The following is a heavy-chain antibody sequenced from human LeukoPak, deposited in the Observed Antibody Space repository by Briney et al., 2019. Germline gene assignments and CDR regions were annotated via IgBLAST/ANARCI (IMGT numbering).Heavy chain of an antibody. CDR3: AKTTTTVTTLDY. V-gene: IGHV3-7*01. CDR2: IKQDGSER. D-gene: IGHD4-17*01. CDR1: GFTFSSYW. Sequence: EGSLRLSCAASGFTFSSYWMSWVRQAPGKGLEWVANIKQDGSERYYVDSVKGRFTISRDNAKNSLYLQMNSLRAEDTAVYYCAKTTTTVTTLDYWGQGTLVTVSS. J-gene: IGHJ4*02.